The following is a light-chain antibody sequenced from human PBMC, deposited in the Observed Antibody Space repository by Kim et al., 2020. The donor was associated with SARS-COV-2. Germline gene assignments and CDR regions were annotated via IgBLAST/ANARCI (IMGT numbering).Light chain of an antibody. V-gene: IGKV3-20*01. CDR3: QQYATSSRT. Sequence: SPGGRATLSCRASQSLSSSHLAWYQQRPGRAPRLLIYDASTRATGIPDRFSGTASGTDFTLSISRLEPEDFAVYYCQQYATSSRTFGQGTKVDIK. CDR1: QSLSSSH. CDR2: DAS. J-gene: IGKJ1*01.